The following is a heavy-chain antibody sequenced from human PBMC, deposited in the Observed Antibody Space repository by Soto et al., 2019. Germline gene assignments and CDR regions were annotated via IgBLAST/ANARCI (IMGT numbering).Heavy chain of an antibody. Sequence: LSLTCTVSSGSISVTNVFWGWVRQPPGKGLEWIGNVDYSGTAYFSPSLATRVTFHVDTSKNQFSLTLYSVTAADTAVYYCARITGRHLDYWGQGILVTVSS. CDR2: VDYSGTA. CDR1: SGSISVTNVF. CDR3: ARITGRHLDY. J-gene: IGHJ4*02. V-gene: IGHV4-39*01. D-gene: IGHD1-20*01.